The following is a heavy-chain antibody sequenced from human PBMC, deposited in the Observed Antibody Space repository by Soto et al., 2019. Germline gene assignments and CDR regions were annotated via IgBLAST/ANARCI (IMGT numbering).Heavy chain of an antibody. CDR1: SYSISSGFF. V-gene: IGHV4-38-2*02. CDR3: ARDTNSLDL. CDR2: IYHTGDT. Sequence: SETLSLTCVVSSYSISSGFFWAWIRQPPGKGLEWVGSIYHTGDTHYNPSLRSQVSMSVDTSKNQFSLRLTSLTAADTAVYFCARDTNSLDLWGRGILVTSPQ. J-gene: IGHJ5*02. D-gene: IGHD2-8*01.